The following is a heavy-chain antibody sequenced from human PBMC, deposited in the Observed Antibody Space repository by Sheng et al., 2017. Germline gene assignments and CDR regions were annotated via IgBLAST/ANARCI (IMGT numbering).Heavy chain of an antibody. D-gene: IGHD2-8*01. J-gene: IGHJ3*02. CDR3: ARHHYVYAVAEVARANSAFDI. Sequence: QVKLVQSGAEVKKPGASVNVSCKASGYIFTYYGISWVRQAPGQGLEWLGWISVNNGNTNYAQKVQGRVAMTTDTSTSTAYLEVRSLRSDDTAVYFCARHHYVYAVAEVARANSAFDIWGQGTMVTVS. CDR1: GYIFTYYG. V-gene: IGHV1-18*01. CDR2: ISVNNGNT.